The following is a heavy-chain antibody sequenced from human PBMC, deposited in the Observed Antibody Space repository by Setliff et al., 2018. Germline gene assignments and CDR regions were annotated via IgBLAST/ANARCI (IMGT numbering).Heavy chain of an antibody. CDR2: IYSIGSA. J-gene: IGHJ3*02. CDR1: GGSLTSGNNY. CDR3: AREPSPSDALDI. V-gene: IGHV4-61*02. Sequence: SETLSLTCTVSGGSLTSGNNYWSWIRQPAGKGLEWIGRIYSIGSATYNPSLKGRVTISLDRPENEFSLNLTSVTAADTAVYFCAREPSPSDALDIWGQGTMVTVSS.